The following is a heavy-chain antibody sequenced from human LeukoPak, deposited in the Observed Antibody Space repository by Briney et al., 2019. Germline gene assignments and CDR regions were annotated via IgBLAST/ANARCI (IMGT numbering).Heavy chain of an antibody. CDR1: GYTFTSYG. D-gene: IGHD3-22*01. CDR3: ARDRRYYYDSSRYFDY. J-gene: IGHJ4*02. V-gene: IGHV1-18*01. CDR2: ISAYNGNT. Sequence: ASVKVSCKASGYTFTSYGISWVRQAPGQGLEWMGWISAYNGNTNYAQKLQGRVTMTTDTSTSTAYLELRSLRSDDTAVYYCARDRRYYYDSSRYFDYWGQGTLVTVSS.